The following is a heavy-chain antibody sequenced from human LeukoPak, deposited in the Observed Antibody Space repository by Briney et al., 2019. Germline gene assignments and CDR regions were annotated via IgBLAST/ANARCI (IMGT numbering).Heavy chain of an antibody. CDR1: GFTFSSKS. D-gene: IGHD5-24*01. CDR3: AREIEMAYGMDV. Sequence: GGSLSLSCSPSGFTFSSKSMNWVRQAPGKGLEWVSSISSSSSYIYYADSVKCRCTISRDNAKNSLYLQMNSLRAEDTAVYYCAREIEMAYGMDVWGEGTTVTVSS. J-gene: IGHJ6*04. CDR2: ISSSSSYI. V-gene: IGHV3-21*01.